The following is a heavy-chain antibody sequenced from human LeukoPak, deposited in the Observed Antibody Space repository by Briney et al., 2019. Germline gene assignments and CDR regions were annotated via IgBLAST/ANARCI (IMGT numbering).Heavy chain of an antibody. CDR3: ARAKYYDYVWGSYRLHFDY. J-gene: IGHJ4*02. CDR1: GGSFSGYY. Sequence: PSETLSLTCAVYGGSFSGYYWSWIRQPPGKGLEWIGEINHSGSTNYNPSLKSRVTISVDTSKNQFSLKLSSVTAADTAVYYCARAKYYDYVWGSYRLHFDYWGQGTLVTVSS. V-gene: IGHV4-34*01. CDR2: INHSGST. D-gene: IGHD3-16*02.